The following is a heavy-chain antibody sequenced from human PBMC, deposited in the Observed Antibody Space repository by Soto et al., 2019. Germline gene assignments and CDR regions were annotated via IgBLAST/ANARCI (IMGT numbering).Heavy chain of an antibody. V-gene: IGHV3-11*06. D-gene: IGHD6-13*01. J-gene: IGHJ5*02. CDR3: ARVVSYSSSWYPNWFDP. CDR2: ISSSSSYT. Sequence: PGGSLRLSCAASGFTFSDYYMSWIRQAPGKGLEWVSYISSSSSYTNYADSVKGRFTISRDNAKNSLYLQMSSLRAEDTAVYYCARVVSYSSSWYPNWFDPWGQGTLVTAPQ. CDR1: GFTFSDYY.